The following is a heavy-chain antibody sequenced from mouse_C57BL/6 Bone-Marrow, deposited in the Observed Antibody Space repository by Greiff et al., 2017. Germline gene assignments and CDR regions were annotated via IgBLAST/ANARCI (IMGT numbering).Heavy chain of an antibody. CDR3: ARHPYGYDVPYARDY. CDR2: ISSGGSYT. CDR1: GFTFSSYG. Sequence: EVKLEESGGDLVKPGGSLKLSCAASGFTFSSYGMSWVRQTPDKRLEWVATISSGGSYTYYPDSVKGRFTISRDNAKNTLYLQMSSLKSEDTAMXYCARHPYGYDVPYARDYWGQGTSVTVSS. V-gene: IGHV5-6*02. D-gene: IGHD2-2*01. J-gene: IGHJ4*01.